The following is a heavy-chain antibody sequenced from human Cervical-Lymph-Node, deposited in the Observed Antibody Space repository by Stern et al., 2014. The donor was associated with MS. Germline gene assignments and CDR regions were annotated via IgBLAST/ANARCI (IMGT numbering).Heavy chain of an antibody. CDR2: IYYSGST. J-gene: IGHJ4*02. D-gene: IGHD3-3*01. Sequence: VQLVESGPGLVKPSQTLSLTCNVSGGSISSGGYYWSWIRQHTGKGLEWIGYIYYSGSTYYNPSLKSRVTISVDTSKNQFSLKLSSVTAADTAVYYCARTPYDFWSGYYLHDYWGQGTLVTVSS. V-gene: IGHV4-31*03. CDR3: ARTPYDFWSGYYLHDY. CDR1: GGSISSGGYY.